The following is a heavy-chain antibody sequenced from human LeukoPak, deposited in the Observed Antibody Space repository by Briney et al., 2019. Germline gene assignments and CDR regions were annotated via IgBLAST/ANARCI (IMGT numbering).Heavy chain of an antibody. D-gene: IGHD5-24*01. CDR1: GGSISSSSWH. CDR2: VHYSLSS. J-gene: IGHJ4*02. Sequence: SETLSLTCTVSGGSISSSSWHWSWIRQPPGKGLEWIGNVHYSLSSNYSPSLESRVTISMDTSQRQFSLKLTSVTAADTAVYYCACYKIVERNFDFWGQGMLVTVSS. V-gene: IGHV4-61*01. CDR3: ACYKIVERNFDF.